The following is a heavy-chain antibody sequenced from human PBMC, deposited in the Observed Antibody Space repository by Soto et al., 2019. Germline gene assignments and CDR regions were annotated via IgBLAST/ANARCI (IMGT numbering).Heavy chain of an antibody. CDR1: GDSISSLY. CDR2: IYYSGSI. CDR3: AKSLWDTSGWKTDY. Sequence: QVQLQESGPGLVKPSETLSLTCTVSGDSISSLYWSWIRQPPGKGLEWIGYIYYSGSINYNPSLNSRVTISVDPSKTQFSLRLSSVTAADTAVYYCAKSLWDTSGWKTDYWGQGTLVTVSS. J-gene: IGHJ4*02. V-gene: IGHV4-59*01. D-gene: IGHD6-19*01.